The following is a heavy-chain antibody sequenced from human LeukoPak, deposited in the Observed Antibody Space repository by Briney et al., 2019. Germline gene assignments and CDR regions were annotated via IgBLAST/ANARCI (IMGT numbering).Heavy chain of an antibody. Sequence: ASVKVSCKASGYSFTSYWIGWVRQMPGKGLEWMGIIYPGDSDTRYSPSFQGQVTISADKSISTAYLQWSSLKASDTAMYYCARHSASIFGVVPYGMDVWGQGTTVTVSS. V-gene: IGHV5-51*01. J-gene: IGHJ6*02. CDR1: GYSFTSYW. D-gene: IGHD3-3*01. CDR3: ARHSASIFGVVPYGMDV. CDR2: IYPGDSDT.